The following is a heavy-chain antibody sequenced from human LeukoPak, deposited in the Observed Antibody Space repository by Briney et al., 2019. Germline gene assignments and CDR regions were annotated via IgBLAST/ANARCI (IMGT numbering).Heavy chain of an antibody. CDR3: AKPYVLRFLEWLNTTPYSDY. V-gene: IGHV3-23*01. J-gene: IGHJ4*02. Sequence: GGSLRLSCAASGFTFSSYAMSWVRQAPGKGLEWVSAISGSGGSTYYADSVKGRFTISRDNSKNTLYLQMNSLRAEDTAVYYCAKPYVLRFLEWLNTTPYSDYWGQGTLVTVSS. D-gene: IGHD3-3*01. CDR2: ISGSGGST. CDR1: GFTFSSYA.